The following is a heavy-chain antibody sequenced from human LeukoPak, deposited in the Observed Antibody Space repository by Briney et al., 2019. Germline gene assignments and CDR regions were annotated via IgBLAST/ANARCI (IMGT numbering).Heavy chain of an antibody. CDR3: ARGQYSGSCFDN. V-gene: IGHV4-59*01. CDR2: IYYSGST. CDR1: GGSISSYL. D-gene: IGHD1-26*01. J-gene: IGHJ4*02. Sequence: SETLSLTCTVSGGSISSYLWSWIRQPPGKGLERIGYIYYSGSTNYIPSLKSRVTILVDTSKNQFSLKVSSVTAADTAVYYCARGQYSGSCFDNWGQGSLVTVSS.